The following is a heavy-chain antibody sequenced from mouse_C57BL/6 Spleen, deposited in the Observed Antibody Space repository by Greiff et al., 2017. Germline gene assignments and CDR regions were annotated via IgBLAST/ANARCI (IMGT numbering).Heavy chain of an antibody. D-gene: IGHD1-1*01. CDR3: ASYYGSSYGYAMDY. J-gene: IGHJ4*01. CDR2: IDPTDSYT. CDR1: GYTFTSYW. Sequence: QVQLQQPGAELVKPGASVKLSCKASGYTFTSYWMQWVKQRPGQGLEWIGEIDPTDSYTNYNQKFKGKTTLTVDTSSSTAYMQLSSLTSEDSAVYYCASYYGSSYGYAMDYWGQGTSVTVSS. V-gene: IGHV1-50*01.